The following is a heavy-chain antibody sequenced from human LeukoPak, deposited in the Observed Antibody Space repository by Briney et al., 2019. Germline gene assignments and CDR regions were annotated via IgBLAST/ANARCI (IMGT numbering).Heavy chain of an antibody. D-gene: IGHD2-2*01. CDR2: IKSKTDGGTT. V-gene: IGHV3-15*01. CDR1: GFTFSNAW. J-gene: IGHJ4*02. Sequence: AGGSLRLSCAASGFTFSNAWMSWVRQAPGKGLEGVGRIKSKTDGGTTDYAAPVKGRFTISRDDSKNTLYLQMNSLKTGDTAVYYCTTGYCSRTSCYYFDYWGQGTLVTVSS. CDR3: TTGYCSRTSCYYFDY.